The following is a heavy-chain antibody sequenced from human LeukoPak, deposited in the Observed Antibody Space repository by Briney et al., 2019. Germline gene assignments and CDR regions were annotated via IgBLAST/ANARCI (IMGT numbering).Heavy chain of an antibody. CDR3: ARDRYYEPLDY. D-gene: IGHD3-22*01. Sequence: SETLSLTCTVSGYSISSGYFWGWIRQPPGKGLEWIGSFYHSGITYYNPSLKSRVTISVEMSKNQFSLQLRSVTAADTAVYYCARDRYYEPLDYWGQGTLVTVST. J-gene: IGHJ4*02. CDR2: FYHSGIT. CDR1: GYSISSGYF. V-gene: IGHV4-38-2*02.